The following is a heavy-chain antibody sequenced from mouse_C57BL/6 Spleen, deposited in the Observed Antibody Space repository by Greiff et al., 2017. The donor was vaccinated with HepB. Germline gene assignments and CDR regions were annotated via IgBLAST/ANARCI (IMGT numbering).Heavy chain of an antibody. Sequence: VKVVESGPGLVQPSQSLSITCTVSGFSLTSYGVHWVRQSPGKGLEWLGVIWSGGSTDYNAAFISRLSISKDNSKSQVFFKMNSLQADDTAIYYCARGDYYGSSYGAMDYWGQGTSVTVSS. V-gene: IGHV2-2*01. CDR2: IWSGGST. J-gene: IGHJ4*01. D-gene: IGHD1-1*01. CDR3: ARGDYYGSSYGAMDY. CDR1: GFSLTSYG.